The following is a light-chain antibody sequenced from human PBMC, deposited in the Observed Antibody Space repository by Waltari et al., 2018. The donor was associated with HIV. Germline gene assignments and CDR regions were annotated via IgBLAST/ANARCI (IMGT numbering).Light chain of an antibody. CDR3: QSYDTRLSGSV. Sequence: QSVLTQPPSVSGAPGQTVTISCTGSSSNIGARAHFDVHWYQQLPGTAPQLLIYGNNNRPSGVPSRFSGSKSGASASLDITGLQAEDEADDYCQSYDTRLSGSVFGGVTKLTVL. J-gene: IGLJ3*02. CDR1: SSNIGARAHFD. V-gene: IGLV1-40*01. CDR2: GNN.